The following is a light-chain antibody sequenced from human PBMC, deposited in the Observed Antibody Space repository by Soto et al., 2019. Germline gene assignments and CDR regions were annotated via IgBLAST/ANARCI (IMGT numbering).Light chain of an antibody. CDR1: SCDVGGYNY. CDR2: EVY. Sequence: QSVLTQPPSASGSPGQSVNISCTGTSCDVGGYNYVSWYQHHPGKAPKLIIYEVYKRPSGVPDRFSGSKSGNTAALTVSGLQAEDEADYYCSSYVGTNSYVFGTGTKVTVL. V-gene: IGLV2-8*01. CDR3: SSYVGTNSYV. J-gene: IGLJ1*01.